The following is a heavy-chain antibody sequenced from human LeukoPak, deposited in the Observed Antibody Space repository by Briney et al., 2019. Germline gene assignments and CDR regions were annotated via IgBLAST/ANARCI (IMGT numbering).Heavy chain of an antibody. D-gene: IGHD3-3*01. CDR2: IYTSGST. V-gene: IGHV4-61*02. J-gene: IGHJ6*03. Sequence: PSETLSLTCTVSGGSISSGSYYWSWIRQPAGKGLEWIGRIYTSGSTNYNPSLKSRVTISVDTSKNQFSLKLSSVTAADTAVYYCARCALEGVVSYYYYYMDVWGKGTTVTVSS. CDR3: ARCALEGVVSYYYYYMDV. CDR1: GGSISSGSYY.